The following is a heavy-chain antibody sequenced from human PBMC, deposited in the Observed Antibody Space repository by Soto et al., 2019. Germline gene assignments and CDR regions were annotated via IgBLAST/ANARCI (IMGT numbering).Heavy chain of an antibody. J-gene: IGHJ4*02. V-gene: IGHV4-34*01. D-gene: IGHD3-16*02. CDR2: INHSGST. CDR3: ARGRAYYDYVWGSYRPLTFDY. CDR1: GGSFSGYY. Sequence: NPSETLSLTCAVYGGSFSGYYWSWIRQPPGKGLEWIGEINHSGSTNYNPSLKSRVTISVDTSKNQFSLKLSSVTAADTAVYYCARGRAYYDYVWGSYRPLTFDYWGQGTLVTVSS.